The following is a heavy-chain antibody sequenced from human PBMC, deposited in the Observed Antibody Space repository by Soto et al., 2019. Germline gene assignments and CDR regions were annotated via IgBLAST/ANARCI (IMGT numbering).Heavy chain of an antibody. CDR2: IYWNDDP. J-gene: IGHJ4*02. CDR3: TLRQDTSRGPIY. CDR1: GFSLTTRGMG. V-gene: IGHV2-5*01. Sequence: SGPTLVNPTETLTLTCTFSGFSLTTRGMGVAWIRQPPGRALEWLALIYWNDDPRYSPSLKSRLTITKDTTKNQVVLTMTNMDPVDTAIYYCTLRQDTSRGPIYWGQGIMVTVSS. D-gene: IGHD6-13*01.